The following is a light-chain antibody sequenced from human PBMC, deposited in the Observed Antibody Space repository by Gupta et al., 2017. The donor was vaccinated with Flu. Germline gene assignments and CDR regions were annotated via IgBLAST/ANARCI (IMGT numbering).Light chain of an antibody. CDR1: SSDVGGYNY. Sequence: QSALTQPPSASGSPGQSVTISCTGTSSDVGGYNYVSWYQQHPGKAPKFMITEVSKRPSGVPDRFSGSKSGNTASLTISGLQAEDEADHYCSSYAGSNNLVFGGGTRLTVL. CDR2: EVS. V-gene: IGLV2-8*01. CDR3: SSYAGSNNLV. J-gene: IGLJ2*01.